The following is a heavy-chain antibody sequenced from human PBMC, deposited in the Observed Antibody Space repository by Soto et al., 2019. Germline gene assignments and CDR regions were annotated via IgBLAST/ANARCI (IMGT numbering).Heavy chain of an antibody. Sequence: SVKVSCKASGGTFSSYAISWVRQAPGQGLEWMGGIIPIFGTANYAQEFQGRVTVTADESTSTAYMELSSLRSEDTAVYYCARETVVVNHAFDIWGQGTMVTVSS. V-gene: IGHV1-69*13. CDR1: GGTFSSYA. J-gene: IGHJ3*02. D-gene: IGHD3-22*01. CDR3: ARETVVVNHAFDI. CDR2: IIPIFGTA.